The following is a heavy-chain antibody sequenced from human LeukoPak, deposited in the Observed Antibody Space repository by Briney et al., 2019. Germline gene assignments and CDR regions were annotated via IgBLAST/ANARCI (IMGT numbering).Heavy chain of an antibody. CDR1: GFTFSDYY. D-gene: IGHD1-26*01. CDR2: ISSSSSYT. Sequence: PGGSLRLSCAASGFTFSDYYMSWIRQAPGKGLEWVSYISSSSSYTNYADSVKGRFTISRDNAKNSLYLQMNSLRDEDTAVYYCARDPTISGSYSDYWGQGTLVTVSS. J-gene: IGHJ4*02. CDR3: ARDPTISGSYSDY. V-gene: IGHV3-11*06.